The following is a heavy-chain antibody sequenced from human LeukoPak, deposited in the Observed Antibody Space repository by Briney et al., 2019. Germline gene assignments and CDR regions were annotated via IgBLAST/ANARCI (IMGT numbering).Heavy chain of an antibody. Sequence: GSLRLSCAASGFTFSSYWMHWVRQAPGRGLVWVSHINNAGSTTSYADSVKGRFTISRDNAKNTLYLQMNSLRAEDTAVYYCARGKLTDYWGQGTLVTVSS. J-gene: IGHJ4*02. CDR3: ARGKLTDY. V-gene: IGHV3-74*01. CDR1: GFTFSSYW. CDR2: INNAGSTT. D-gene: IGHD4-23*01.